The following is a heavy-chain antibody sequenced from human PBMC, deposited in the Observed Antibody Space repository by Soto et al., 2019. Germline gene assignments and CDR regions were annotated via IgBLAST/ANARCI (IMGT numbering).Heavy chain of an antibody. CDR2: IYYSGST. Sequence: LVPLSLRCSVGGGSSSSGGGYCIWIRQPAGKGLEWIGYIYYSGSTNYNPSLKSRVTISVDTSKNQFSPKLSSVTAADKAVYYCARELGGYDGGGQRTRVSVPS. D-gene: IGHD5-12*01. J-gene: IGHJ4*02. CDR1: GGSSSSGGGY. V-gene: IGHV4-61*08. CDR3: ARELGGYDG.